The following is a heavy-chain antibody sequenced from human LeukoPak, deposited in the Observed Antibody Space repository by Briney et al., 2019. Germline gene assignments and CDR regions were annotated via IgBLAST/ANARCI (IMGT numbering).Heavy chain of an antibody. CDR1: GFTFSSYS. V-gene: IGHV3-48*01. J-gene: IGHJ5*02. CDR3: ARDRGWLQFET. D-gene: IGHD5-12*01. Sequence: PGGSLRLSCAASGFTFSSYSMNWVRQAPGKGLEWVSYISSSSSTIYYADSVKGRFTISRDNAKNSLYLQMNSLRAEDTAVYYCARDRGWLQFETWGQGTLVTVSS. CDR2: ISSSSSTI.